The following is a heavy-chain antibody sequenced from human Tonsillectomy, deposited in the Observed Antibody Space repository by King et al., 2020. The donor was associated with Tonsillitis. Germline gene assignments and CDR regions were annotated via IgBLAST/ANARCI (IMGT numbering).Heavy chain of an antibody. CDR2: ISYDGSNK. V-gene: IGHV3-30*18. J-gene: IGHJ6*02. CDR1: GFTFSNYG. D-gene: IGHD6-13*01. Sequence: QLVQSGGGVVQPGRSLRLSCAASGFTFSNYGMHWVRQAPGKGLEWVAGISYDGSNKYDADSVKGRFTISRDNSKNTLYLQMNSLRAEDTAVYYCAKRIAAAGTWGYYYYYGMDVWGQGTTVTVSS. CDR3: AKRIAAAGTWGYYYYYGMDV.